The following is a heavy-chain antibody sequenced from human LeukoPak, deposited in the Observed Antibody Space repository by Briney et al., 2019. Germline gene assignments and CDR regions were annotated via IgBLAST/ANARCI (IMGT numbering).Heavy chain of an antibody. CDR2: ISGSGGST. CDR3: AEDRGYSYGLFDY. CDR1: GFTFSSYA. J-gene: IGHJ4*02. Sequence: PGGSLRLSCAASGFTFSSYAMSWVRQAPGKGLEWVSAISGSGGSTYYADSVKGRFTISRDNSKNTLYLQMNSLRAEDTAVYYCAEDRGYSYGLFDYWGQGTLVTVSS. V-gene: IGHV3-23*01. D-gene: IGHD5-18*01.